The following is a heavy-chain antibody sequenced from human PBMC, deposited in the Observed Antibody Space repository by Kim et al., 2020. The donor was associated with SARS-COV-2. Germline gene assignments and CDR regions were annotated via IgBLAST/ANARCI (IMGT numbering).Heavy chain of an antibody. CDR2: IYYSGST. Sequence: SETLSLTCTVSGGSISSYYWSWIRQPPGKGLEWIGYIYYSGSTNYNPSLKSRVTISVDTSKNQFSLKLSSVTAADTAVYYCARGLRDQFPYFDWQSIPYWFDPWGQGTLVTVSS. J-gene: IGHJ5*02. CDR1: GGSISSYY. CDR3: ARGLRDQFPYFDWQSIPYWFDP. V-gene: IGHV4-59*13. D-gene: IGHD3-9*01.